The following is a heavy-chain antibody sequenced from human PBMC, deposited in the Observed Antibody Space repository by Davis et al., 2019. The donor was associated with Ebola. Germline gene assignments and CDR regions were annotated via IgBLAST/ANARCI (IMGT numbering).Heavy chain of an antibody. CDR2: ISSSAGTI. V-gene: IGHV3-11*04. Sequence: GESLKISCVASGFTFSDYYMSWIRQAPGKGLEWVSYISSSAGTIYYADSVKGRFTISRDNAKNSLYLQMNSLRDEDTAVYYCARDPLHDSSGYYLDYWGQGTLVTVSS. CDR1: GFTFSDYY. CDR3: ARDPLHDSSGYYLDY. D-gene: IGHD3-22*01. J-gene: IGHJ4*02.